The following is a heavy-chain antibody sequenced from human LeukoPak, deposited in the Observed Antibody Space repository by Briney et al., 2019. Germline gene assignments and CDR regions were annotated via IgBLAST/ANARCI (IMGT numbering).Heavy chain of an antibody. J-gene: IGHJ4*02. D-gene: IGHD2-15*01. CDR1: GGTFSSYT. CDR3: AIPEGYCSGGSCYAPSN. CDR2: INPNSGGT. V-gene: IGHV1-2*02. Sequence: ASVKVSCKASGGTFSSYTISWVRQAPGQGLEWMGWINPNSGGTNYAQKFQGRVTMTRDTSISTAYMELSRLRSDDTAVYYCAIPEGYCSGGSCYAPSNWGQGTLVTVSS.